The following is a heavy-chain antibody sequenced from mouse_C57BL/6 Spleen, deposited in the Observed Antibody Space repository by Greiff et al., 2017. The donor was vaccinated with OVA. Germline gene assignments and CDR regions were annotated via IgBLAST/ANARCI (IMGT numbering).Heavy chain of an antibody. V-gene: IGHV7-3*01. CDR2: IRNKANGYTT. CDR3: ARFNWYYAMDY. D-gene: IGHD4-1*01. J-gene: IGHJ4*01. CDR1: GFTFTDYY. Sequence: EVKLMESGGGLVQPGGSLSLSCAASGFTFTDYYMSWVRQPPGKALEWLGFIRNKANGYTTEYSASVKGRFTISRDNSQSILYLQMNALRAEDSATYYCARFNWYYAMDYWGQGTSVTVSS.